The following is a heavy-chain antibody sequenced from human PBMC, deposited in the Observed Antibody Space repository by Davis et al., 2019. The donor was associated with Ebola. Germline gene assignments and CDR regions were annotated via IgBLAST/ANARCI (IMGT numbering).Heavy chain of an antibody. D-gene: IGHD1-1*01. CDR3: ARAQFPTTSDH. V-gene: IGHV1-18*04. Sequence: AASVKVSCKASGYTFTGYYMHWVRQAPGQGLEWMGWISAYNGNTNYAQKLQGRVTMTTDTSTSTAYMELSRLRSDDTAVYYCARAQFPTTSDHWGQGTLVTVSS. J-gene: IGHJ4*02. CDR1: GYTFTGYY. CDR2: ISAYNGNT.